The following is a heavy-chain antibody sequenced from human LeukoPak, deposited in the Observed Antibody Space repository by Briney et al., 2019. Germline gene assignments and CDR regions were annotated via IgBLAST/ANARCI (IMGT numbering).Heavy chain of an antibody. Sequence: GGSLRLSCAASRFAFSSYWMHWVRQAPGKGLEWVAFIRYDGTDKYYADSVKGRFTISRDNSKNTLYLQMNSLRPEDTAVYYCAPRVVVITAPFDYWGQGTLVTVSS. CDR2: IRYDGTDK. CDR3: APRVVVITAPFDY. CDR1: RFAFSSYW. V-gene: IGHV3-30*02. D-gene: IGHD2-21*01. J-gene: IGHJ4*02.